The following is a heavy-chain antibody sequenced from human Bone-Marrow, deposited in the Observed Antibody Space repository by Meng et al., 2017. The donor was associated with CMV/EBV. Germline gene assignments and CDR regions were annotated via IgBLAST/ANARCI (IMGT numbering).Heavy chain of an antibody. V-gene: IGHV3-11*01. D-gene: IGHD2-2*02. CDR1: GFTFSDYY. CDR2: ISSSGSTI. CDR3: ARAVYCSSTSCYREEDNWFDP. Sequence: GESLKISCAASGFTFSDYYMSWIRQAPGKGLEWVSYISSSGSTIYYADSVKGRFTISRDNAKNSLYLQMNSLRAEDTAVYYCARAVYCSSTSCYREEDNWFDPWGQGTLVTVSS. J-gene: IGHJ5*02.